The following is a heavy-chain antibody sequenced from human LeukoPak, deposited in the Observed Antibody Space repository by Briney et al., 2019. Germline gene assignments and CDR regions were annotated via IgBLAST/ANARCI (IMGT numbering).Heavy chain of an antibody. CDR1: GYTFTSYY. CDR2: INPSGGST. J-gene: IGHJ5*02. D-gene: IGHD1-1*01. V-gene: IGHV1-46*01. Sequence: ASVKVSCKAPGYTFTSYYMHWVRQAPGQGLEWMGIINPSGGSTSYAQKFQGRVTMTRDMSTSTDYMELSSLRSEDTAVYYCARARRWNAAVEGWWFDPWGQGTLVTVSS. CDR3: ARARRWNAAVEGWWFDP.